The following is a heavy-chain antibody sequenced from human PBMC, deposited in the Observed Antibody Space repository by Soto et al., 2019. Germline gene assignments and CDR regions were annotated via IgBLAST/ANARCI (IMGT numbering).Heavy chain of an antibody. CDR3: ARDLGGTNYYYYGMDV. D-gene: IGHD1-7*01. CDR2: IYTSGST. CDR1: GGSISSYY. Sequence: SETLSLTCTVSGGSISSYYWSWIRQPAGKGLEWIGRIYTSGSTNYNPSLKSRVTMSVDTSKNQFSLKLGSVTAADTAVYYCARDLGGTNYYYYGMDVWGQGTTVTVSS. V-gene: IGHV4-4*07. J-gene: IGHJ6*02.